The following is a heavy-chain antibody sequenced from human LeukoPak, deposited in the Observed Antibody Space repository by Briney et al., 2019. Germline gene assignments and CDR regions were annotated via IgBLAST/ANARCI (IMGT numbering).Heavy chain of an antibody. Sequence: AGGSLRLSCVASGFSFGNYAMSWVRQALGKGLQWVSQISGTGGATWYAGFARDRFTISRDNSKKTLYLQMSGLRVEDTAMHYCVKDPRDTYGTNWFVSWGQGTLLIVSS. J-gene: IGHJ5*01. D-gene: IGHD2-21*01. CDR2: ISGTGGAT. CDR1: GFSFGNYA. CDR3: VKDPRDTYGTNWFVS. V-gene: IGHV3-23*01.